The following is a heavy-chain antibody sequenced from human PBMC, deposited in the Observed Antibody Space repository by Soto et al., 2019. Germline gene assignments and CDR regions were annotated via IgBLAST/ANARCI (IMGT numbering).Heavy chain of an antibody. CDR1: GDSISSYY. CDR2: IYYSGTT. V-gene: IGHV4-59*01. J-gene: IGHJ6*02. D-gene: IGHD4-17*01. Sequence: SETLSLTCIVSGDSISSYYWTWIRQPPGKGLEWIGSIYYSGTTTYNPSLKSRVTISVDTSKIQFSLKLTSVTAADTAVYYCARDPTTVTTASYYYYGMDVWGQGTTVT. CDR3: ARDPTTVTTASYYYYGMDV.